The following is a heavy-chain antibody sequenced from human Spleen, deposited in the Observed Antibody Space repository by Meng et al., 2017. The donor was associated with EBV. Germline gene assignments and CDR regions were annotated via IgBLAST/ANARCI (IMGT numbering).Heavy chain of an antibody. CDR1: GGSIISSHY. D-gene: IGHD6-19*01. CDR3: ARQAWGGWEADF. J-gene: IGHJ4*02. Sequence: QLQRSGPGAVEPPGTLSLTCTVSGGSIISSHYWGWIRQPPGKGLEWIGTIYYTGSTYYNSSLKSRVTISVDTSKSQFSLKLSSVAAADTAVYYCARQAWGGWEADFWGQGTLVTVSS. V-gene: IGHV4-39*01. CDR2: IYYTGST.